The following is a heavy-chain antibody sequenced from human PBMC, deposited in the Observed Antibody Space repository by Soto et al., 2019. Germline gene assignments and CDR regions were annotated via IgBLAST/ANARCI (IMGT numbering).Heavy chain of an antibody. CDR1: GYTFTNYG. CDR2: ISAYNGNT. J-gene: IGHJ6*03. Sequence: QVQLLQSGAEVKKPGASVKVSCKASGYTFTNYGITWVRQAPAQGLEWMGWISAYNGNTHYTQRLQGRVTMTTDTSTSTAYMELRGLRSDDTAVYYCAIVRQLGGYFYYYRDVWGKGTTVTVSS. D-gene: IGHD6-6*01. CDR3: AIVRQLGGYFYYYRDV. V-gene: IGHV1-18*01.